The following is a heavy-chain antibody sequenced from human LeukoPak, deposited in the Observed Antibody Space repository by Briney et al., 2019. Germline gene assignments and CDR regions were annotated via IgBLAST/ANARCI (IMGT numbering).Heavy chain of an antibody. CDR2: ISTSGNT. J-gene: IGHJ4*03. V-gene: IGHV4-4*07. CDR1: GGSLNDYY. D-gene: IGHD3-9*01. Sequence: PSETLSLTCTVSGGSLNDYYWSWIRQTAGKGLEWIGRISTSGNTNYNPSLKSRLTMSVDTSTNQFSLKLRSVTAADTAVYYCARDGETGWGDMGIPIWGQGTLVIVSS. CDR3: ARDGETGWGDMGIPI.